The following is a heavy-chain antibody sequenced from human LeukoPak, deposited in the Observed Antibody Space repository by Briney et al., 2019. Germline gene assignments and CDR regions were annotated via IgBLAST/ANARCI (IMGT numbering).Heavy chain of an antibody. J-gene: IGHJ4*02. CDR2: IYYSGST. Sequence: SETLSPTCTVSGGSISSYYWSWIRQPPGKGLEWIGYIYYSGSTNYNPSLKSRVTISVDTSKNQFSLKLSSVTAADTAVYYCAREGASGSFDYWGQGTLVTVSS. CDR1: GGSISSYY. V-gene: IGHV4-59*01. CDR3: AREGASGSFDY. D-gene: IGHD3-16*01.